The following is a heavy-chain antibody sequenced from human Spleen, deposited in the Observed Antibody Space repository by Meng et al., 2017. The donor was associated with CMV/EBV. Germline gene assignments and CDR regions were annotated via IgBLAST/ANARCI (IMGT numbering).Heavy chain of an antibody. V-gene: IGHV2-5*01. D-gene: IGHD6-19*01. CDR1: SVSTSGGG. CDR2: FYWNDDK. J-gene: IGHJ4*02. CDR3: ALTGSKSGWYHLNYFDY. Sequence: SVSTSGGGVGWIRQPPGKALEWLALFYWNDDKRYSPSLKSRLTVTKDTSKNQVVLTMTNMDPVDTATYYCALTGSKSGWYHLNYFDYWGQGTLVTVSS.